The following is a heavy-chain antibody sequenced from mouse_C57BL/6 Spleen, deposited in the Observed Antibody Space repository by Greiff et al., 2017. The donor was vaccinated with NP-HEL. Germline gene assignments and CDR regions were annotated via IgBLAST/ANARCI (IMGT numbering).Heavy chain of an antibody. CDR2: INPSSGYT. CDR3: AREDYGSSYPFAY. CDR1: GYTFTSYT. D-gene: IGHD1-1*01. Sequence: VQLQESGAELARPGASVKMSCKASGYTFTSYTMHWVKQRPGQGLEWIGYINPSSGYTKYNQKFKDKATLTADKSSSTAYMQLSSLTSDDSAVYYCAREDYGSSYPFAYWGQGTLVTVSA. V-gene: IGHV1-4*01. J-gene: IGHJ3*01.